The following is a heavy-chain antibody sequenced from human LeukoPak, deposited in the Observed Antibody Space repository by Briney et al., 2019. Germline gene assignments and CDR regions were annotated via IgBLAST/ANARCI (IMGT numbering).Heavy chain of an antibody. D-gene: IGHD3-10*01. CDR2: IYYTGST. CDR1: GGSINSYY. J-gene: IGHJ4*02. Sequence: SETLSLTCTVSGGSINSYYGSWIRQPPEEGLEWIGYIYYTGSTNYNPSLKSRVTISVDTSKNQFSLKLTSVTAADTAVYYCARVKAIRVRGITISNYFDYWGQGTLVTVSS. CDR3: ARVKAIRVRGITISNYFDY. V-gene: IGHV4-59*01.